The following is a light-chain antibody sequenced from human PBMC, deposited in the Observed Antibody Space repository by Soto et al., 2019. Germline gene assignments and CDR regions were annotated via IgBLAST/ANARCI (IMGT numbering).Light chain of an antibody. Sequence: TSQTISTYLNWYQHKPGKAPEVLIYAASNWHSGVPSRFSGSGSGTDFTLTISSLQPADSATYYCQQSYRTPITFGQGTRLEIK. V-gene: IGKV1-39*01. CDR3: QQSYRTPIT. J-gene: IGKJ5*01. CDR2: AAS. CDR1: QTISTY.